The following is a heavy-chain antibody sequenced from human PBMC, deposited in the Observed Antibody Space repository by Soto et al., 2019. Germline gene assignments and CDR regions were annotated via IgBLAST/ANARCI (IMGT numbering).Heavy chain of an antibody. J-gene: IGHJ4*02. CDR2: IYSGGST. D-gene: IGHD3-16*01. CDR1: GFTVSSNY. V-gene: IGHV3-53*01. CDR3: ARVSVRLGFVPY. Sequence: GGSLRLSCAASGFTVSSNYMSWVRQAPGKGLEWVSVIYSGGSTYYADSVKGRFTISRDNSRNTLYLQMNSLRAEDTAVYYCARVSVRLGFVPYWGQGTLVTVSS.